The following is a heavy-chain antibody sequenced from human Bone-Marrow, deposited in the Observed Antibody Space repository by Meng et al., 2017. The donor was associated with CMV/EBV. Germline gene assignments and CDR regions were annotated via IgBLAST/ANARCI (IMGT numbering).Heavy chain of an antibody. CDR2: IIPILGIA. V-gene: IGHV1-69*10. J-gene: IGHJ6*02. D-gene: IGHD6-19*01. CDR3: ARDGEHWLVGGRTYYYYGMDV. CDR1: GGTFSSYA. Sequence: SVKVSCKASGGTFSSYAISWVRQAPGQGLEWMGGIIPILGIANYAQKCQGRVTITADKSTCTAYMELSSLRSEDTAVYYCARDGEHWLVGGRTYYYYGMDVWGQGTTVTVSS.